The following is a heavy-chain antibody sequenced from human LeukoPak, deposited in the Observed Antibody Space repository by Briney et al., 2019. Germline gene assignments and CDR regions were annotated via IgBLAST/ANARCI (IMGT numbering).Heavy chain of an antibody. V-gene: IGHV3-23*01. D-gene: IGHD3-22*01. Sequence: GGSLRLSCAASGFTFSSYAMSWVRQAPGKGLEWVSAISGSGGSTYYADSVKGRLTISRDNSKNTLYLQMNSLRSEDTAVYYCARDFANYYDSSRLDYWGRGTLVTVSS. CDR1: GFTFSSYA. CDR2: ISGSGGST. J-gene: IGHJ4*02. CDR3: ARDFANYYDSSRLDY.